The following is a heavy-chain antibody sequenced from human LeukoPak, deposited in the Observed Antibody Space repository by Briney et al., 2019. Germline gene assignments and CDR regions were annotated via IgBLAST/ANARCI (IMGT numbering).Heavy chain of an antibody. Sequence: PSETLSLTCGVYGGSYSDYYWSWIRQPPGKGLEWIGEINHSGLTNYNPSLKSRVTISVDTSKNQFSLKLSSVTAADTAVYYCAREQILTGYSHFDYWGQGTLVTVSS. CDR1: GGSYSDYY. V-gene: IGHV4-34*01. CDR2: INHSGLT. D-gene: IGHD3-9*01. CDR3: AREQILTGYSHFDY. J-gene: IGHJ4*02.